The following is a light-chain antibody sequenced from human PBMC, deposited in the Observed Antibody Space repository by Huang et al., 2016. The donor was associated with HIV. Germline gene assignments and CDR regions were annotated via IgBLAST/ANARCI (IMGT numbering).Light chain of an antibody. Sequence: DIVMTQSPLTLPVTPGEPASISCSSSQSLLDTNRHNYVDWYLQKPGQSPQLLIYLGSNRASVVPDMFSGSGSGTDFTLKISRVEAEDVGIYYCMQALQTPLTFGAGTKVEIK. V-gene: IGKV2-28*01. CDR2: LGS. J-gene: IGKJ4*01. CDR3: MQALQTPLT. CDR1: QSLLDTNRHNY.